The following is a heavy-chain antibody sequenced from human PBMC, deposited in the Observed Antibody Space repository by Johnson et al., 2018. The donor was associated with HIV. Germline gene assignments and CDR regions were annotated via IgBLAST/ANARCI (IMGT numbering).Heavy chain of an antibody. Sequence: QVQLVESGGGVVQPGGSLRLSCATVGFTFSYYGMHWVRQAPGKGLAGVAFIRSDGENQYYGDSVKGRFTISRDNSKNTLYLIMNRLRPEDTAVYYCARDTSIAAARAFDIWGQGTMVTVSS. CDR2: IRSDGENQ. CDR1: GFTFSYYG. J-gene: IGHJ3*02. D-gene: IGHD6-6*01. V-gene: IGHV3-30*02. CDR3: ARDTSIAAARAFDI.